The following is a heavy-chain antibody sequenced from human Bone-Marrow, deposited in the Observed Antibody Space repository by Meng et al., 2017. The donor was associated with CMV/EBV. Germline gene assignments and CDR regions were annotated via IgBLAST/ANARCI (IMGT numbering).Heavy chain of an antibody. V-gene: IGHV1-2*02. CDR3: ARGTGYGMDV. CDR1: GYTFTGYY. CDR2: INPNSGGT. D-gene: IGHD3-10*01. Sequence: ASVKVSCKASGYTFTGYYMHWVRQAPGQGLEWMGWINPNSGGTNYAQKFQGRVTITRNTSISTAYMELSSLRSEDTAVYYCARGTGYGMDVWGQGTTVTVSS. J-gene: IGHJ6*02.